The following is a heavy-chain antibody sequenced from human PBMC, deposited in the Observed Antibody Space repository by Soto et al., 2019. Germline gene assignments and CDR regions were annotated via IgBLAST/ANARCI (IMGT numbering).Heavy chain of an antibody. CDR3: CTDQGDSSSWYHFDY. Sequence: PGGSLRLSCAASGFTLSNAWMHWVRQTPGKGLEWVGRIKSKTDGGTADYAAPVKGRFTISRDDSQNTLFLQMNSLNTEDTAVYYCCTDQGDSSSWYHFDYWGQGTSVTVSS. V-gene: IGHV3-15*07. J-gene: IGHJ4*02. CDR2: IKSKTDGGTA. D-gene: IGHD6-13*01. CDR1: GFTLSNAW.